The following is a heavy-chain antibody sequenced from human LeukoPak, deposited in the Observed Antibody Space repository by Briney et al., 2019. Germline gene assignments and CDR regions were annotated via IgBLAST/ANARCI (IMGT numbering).Heavy chain of an antibody. J-gene: IGHJ6*04. CDR1: GGSFSGYY. V-gene: IGHV4-34*01. D-gene: IGHD3-10*01. CDR3: ARTMVRGVIISDYYGMDV. CDR2: INHSGST. Sequence: PSETLSLTCAVYGGSFSGYYWSWIRQPPGKGLEWIGEINHSGSTNYNPSLKSRVTISVDTSKNQFSLKLSSVTAADTAVYYCARTMVRGVIISDYYGMDVWGKGTTVTVSS.